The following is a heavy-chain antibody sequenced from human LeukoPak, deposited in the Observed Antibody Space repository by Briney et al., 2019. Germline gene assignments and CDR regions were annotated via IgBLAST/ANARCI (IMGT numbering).Heavy chain of an antibody. CDR3: ARASSGLDY. J-gene: IGHJ4*02. CDR2: IGTAGAT. D-gene: IGHD3-22*01. V-gene: IGHV3-13*01. Sequence: QPGGALQLSCAASGFPFSSHGMHWGRPATGKGLEWVSGIGTAGATHYPGSVKGRFTISRENAKNSLYLQMNSLRAGDTAVYYCARASSGLDYWGQGILVTVSS. CDR1: GFPFSSHG.